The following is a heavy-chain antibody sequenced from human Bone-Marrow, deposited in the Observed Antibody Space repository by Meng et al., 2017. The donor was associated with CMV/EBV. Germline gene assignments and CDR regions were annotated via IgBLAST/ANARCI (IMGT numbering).Heavy chain of an antibody. CDR2: INPNSGGT. CDR3: ARDPISGDSSGTDY. J-gene: IGHJ4*02. Sequence: GQLVQSGAEVKKPGASVKVSCKATGYTFTGYYMHWVRQAPGQGLEWMGWINPNSGGTNYAQKFQGRVTMTRDTSISTAYMELSRLRSDDTAVYYCARDPISGDSSGTDYRGQGTLVTVSS. D-gene: IGHD3-22*01. CDR1: GYTFTGYY. V-gene: IGHV1-2*02.